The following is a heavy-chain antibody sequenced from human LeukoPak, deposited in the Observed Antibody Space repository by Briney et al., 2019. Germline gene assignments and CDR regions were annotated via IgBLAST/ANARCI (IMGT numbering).Heavy chain of an antibody. CDR2: IYTSGST. CDR3: PREMQWVVLNDAFDI. J-gene: IGHJ3*02. Sequence: SEAPSLTRTIPGGSLCSYYWSWIPQPAGEGVEWIGRIYTSGSTNYNPCLKSRVTMSVETSKNQFSLKLSSVTAADTAVYYCPREMQWVVLNDAFDIWGQGTMVTISS. V-gene: IGHV4-4*07. CDR1: GGSLCSYY. D-gene: IGHD6-19*01.